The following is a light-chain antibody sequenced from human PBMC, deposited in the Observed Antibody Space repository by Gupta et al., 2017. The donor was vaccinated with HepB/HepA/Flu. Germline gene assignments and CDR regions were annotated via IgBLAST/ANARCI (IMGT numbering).Light chain of an antibody. CDR2: EAS. CDR3: QQYYAYSPERT. V-gene: IGKV1-5*03. CDR1: QSIIKW. Sequence: DIQLTQSPSTLSASVGDRVTIPCRASQSIIKWLAWYQQKPGKAPKLLIYEASTLESGVPSRFSGSGSGTDFTLTITSLQPDDFATYYCQQYYAYSPERTFGQGTKVEIK. J-gene: IGKJ1*01.